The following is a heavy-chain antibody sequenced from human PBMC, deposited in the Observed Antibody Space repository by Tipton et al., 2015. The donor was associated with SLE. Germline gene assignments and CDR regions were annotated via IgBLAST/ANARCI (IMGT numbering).Heavy chain of an antibody. D-gene: IGHD3-3*01. CDR2: IYRSGTA. J-gene: IGHJ4*02. Sequence: TLSLTCAVYGGSIASGSYYWGWIRQSPGKGLEWIGSIYRSGTAYYNPSLKSRVTMSVDTSKNQFSLKLTSVTAADTAVYYCARDPYDSWSDYQATFDYWGQGTLVTVSP. V-gene: IGHV4-39*07. CDR1: GGSIASGSYY. CDR3: ARDPYDSWSDYQATFDY.